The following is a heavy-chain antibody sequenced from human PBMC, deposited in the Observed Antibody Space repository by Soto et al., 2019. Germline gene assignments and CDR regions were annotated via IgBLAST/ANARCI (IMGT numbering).Heavy chain of an antibody. CDR1: GFTFCSFA. Sequence: LRLSCAASGFTFCSFAMSWVRQAPGKGLEWVSAISGSGGSTYYADSVKGRFTISRDTSKNTLYLQMNSLGAEDTAVYYCAKGSVRDGDNTGHGGYYYAMDVWGQGTTVTVSS. D-gene: IGHD5-18*01. CDR3: AKGSVRDGDNTGHGGYYYAMDV. V-gene: IGHV3-23*01. CDR2: ISGSGGST. J-gene: IGHJ6*02.